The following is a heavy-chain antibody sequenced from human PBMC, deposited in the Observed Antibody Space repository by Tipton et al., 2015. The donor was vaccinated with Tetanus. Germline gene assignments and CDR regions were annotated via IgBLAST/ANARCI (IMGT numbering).Heavy chain of an antibody. CDR2: ISGSGGST. V-gene: IGHV3-23*01. CDR3: GSGLGVFSPGFDY. CDR1: GFTFSSYA. Sequence: AASGFTFSSYAMSWVRQAPGKGLEWVSAISGSGGSTYYADSVKGRFTISRDNSKNTLYLQMNSLRAEDTAVYYCGSGLGVFSPGFDYWGQGTLVTVSS. J-gene: IGHJ4*02. D-gene: IGHD3/OR15-3a*01.